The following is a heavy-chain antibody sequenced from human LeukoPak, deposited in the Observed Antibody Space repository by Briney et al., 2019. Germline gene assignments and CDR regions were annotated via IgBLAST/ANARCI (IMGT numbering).Heavy chain of an antibody. CDR3: ARQSQLTFGVRN. D-gene: IGHD3-16*01. CDR1: GGSFSAYY. CDR2: INHSGST. Sequence: PSETLSLTCAVYGGSFSAYYWNWIRQPPGKGLEWIGEINHSGSTNYNPSLKSRVTISVDTSKNQFSLNLTSVTAADTAVYYCARQSQLTFGVRNWGQGTLVTVSS. J-gene: IGHJ4*02. V-gene: IGHV4-34*01.